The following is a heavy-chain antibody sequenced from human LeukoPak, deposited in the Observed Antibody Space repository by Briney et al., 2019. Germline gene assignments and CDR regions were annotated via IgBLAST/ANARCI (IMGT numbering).Heavy chain of an antibody. Sequence: GGSLRLSRAASGFTFSTSSMNWVRQAPGQGLEWVSYISSSSSTIYYADSVKGRFTISRDDAKSSLYLQMNSLRDEDTAVYYCARDWGYSTKWGQGTLVTVYS. CDR3: ARDWGYSTK. V-gene: IGHV3-48*02. D-gene: IGHD2-2*01. CDR1: GFTFSTSS. CDR2: ISSSSSTI. J-gene: IGHJ4*02.